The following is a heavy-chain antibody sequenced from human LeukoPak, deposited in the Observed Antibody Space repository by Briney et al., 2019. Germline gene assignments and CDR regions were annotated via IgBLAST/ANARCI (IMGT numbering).Heavy chain of an antibody. CDR2: ISNDGSDK. V-gene: IGHV3-30*04. J-gene: IGHJ4*02. CDR1: GLNVSGYA. Sequence: GGSLRLSCAASGLNVSGYAMHWVRQAPGKGLDWVAVISNDGSDKYYADSVKGRFTISRDNSKNTVYLQMNRLRVEDTALYYCVRSLDYWGQGTLVTVSS. CDR3: VRSLDY.